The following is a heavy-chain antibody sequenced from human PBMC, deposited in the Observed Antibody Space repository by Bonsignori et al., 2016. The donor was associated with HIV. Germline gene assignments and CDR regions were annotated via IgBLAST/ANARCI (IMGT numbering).Heavy chain of an antibody. D-gene: IGHD2-2*01. CDR1: GYLISSGHY. Sequence: QVELQESGPGLVRPSETLSLTCDVSGYLISSGHYWGWIRQPPGKGLEWIGSIHHSDITYFNPSLKSRGTISVDTSKNRFSLRLTSVSAADTAVYYCARDRVVLAPAAKPHPEHWFDPWGQGTLVT. V-gene: IGHV4-38-2*02. CDR3: ARDRVVLAPAAKPHPEHWFDP. CDR2: IHHSDIT. J-gene: IGHJ5*02.